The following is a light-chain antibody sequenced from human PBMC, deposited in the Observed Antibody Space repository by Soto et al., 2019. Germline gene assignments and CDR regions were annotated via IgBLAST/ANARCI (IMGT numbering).Light chain of an antibody. J-gene: IGKJ5*01. CDR2: GTF. CDR1: QSVGSRF. CDR3: QQYNNWPPIT. Sequence: EIALTQSPGTLSLSPGERATLSCRASQSVGSRFLAWYQQKPGQAPRLLISGTFSRATGIPDRFSGSGSGTDSTLTISSLQSEDFAVYYCQQYNNWPPITFGQGTRLEIK. V-gene: IGKV3-20*01.